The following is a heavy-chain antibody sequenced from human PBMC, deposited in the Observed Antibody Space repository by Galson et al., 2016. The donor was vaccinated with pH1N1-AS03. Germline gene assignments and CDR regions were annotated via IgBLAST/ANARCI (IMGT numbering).Heavy chain of an antibody. CDR3: AREPWGSTQGEY. CDR2: IYGGGDT. Sequence: SLRLSCAASGFTINNNYMSWVRQAPGKGLEWVSVIYGGGDTFYADSVKGRFTISRDNSKNTVYLQMNSLRVEDTAVYYCAREPWGSTQGEYWGQGTLVTVSS. J-gene: IGHJ4*02. CDR1: GFTINNNY. D-gene: IGHD3-16*01. V-gene: IGHV3-53*01.